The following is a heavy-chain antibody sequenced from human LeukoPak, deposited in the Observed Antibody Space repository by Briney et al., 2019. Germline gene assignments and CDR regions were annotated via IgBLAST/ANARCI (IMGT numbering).Heavy chain of an antibody. CDR3: ARQTPAEYNSSQFDY. D-gene: IGHD6-6*01. CDR1: GGSISSSSYY. Sequence: SETLSLTCTVSGGSISSSSYYWGWIRQPPGTGLEWIGSIYYSGSTYYNPSLKSRVTISVDTSKNQFSLKLSSVTAADTAVYYCARQTPAEYNSSQFDYWGQGTLVTVSS. V-gene: IGHV4-39*01. J-gene: IGHJ4*02. CDR2: IYYSGST.